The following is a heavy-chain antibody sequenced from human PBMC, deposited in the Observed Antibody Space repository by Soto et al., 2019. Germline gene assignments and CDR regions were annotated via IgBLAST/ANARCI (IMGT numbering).Heavy chain of an antibody. Sequence: QLQLQESGPGLVKPSETLSLTCTVSGGSISSSSYYWGWIRQPPGKGLEWIGSIYYSGSTYYNPPLKSRVTISVDTSKNQFSLKLSSVTAADTAVYYCARLVIGAATLSPAWGQGTLVTVSS. CDR1: GGSISSSSYY. CDR3: ARLVIGAATLSPA. CDR2: IYYSGST. V-gene: IGHV4-39*01. J-gene: IGHJ4*02. D-gene: IGHD2-15*01.